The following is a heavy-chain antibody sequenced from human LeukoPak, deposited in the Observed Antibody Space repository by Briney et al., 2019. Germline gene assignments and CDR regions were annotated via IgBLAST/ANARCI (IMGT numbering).Heavy chain of an antibody. Sequence: PGGSLRLSCAASGFTFSSYSVNWVRQAPGKGLEWVSFISYDGGKKDYADSVKGRFTISRDNSKNTLYLQMNSLRAEDTGVYYCAKDLSSGSRRAYWGQGTLVTVSS. V-gene: IGHV3-30*18. CDR2: ISYDGGKK. CDR3: AKDLSSGSRRAY. D-gene: IGHD6-19*01. CDR1: GFTFSSYS. J-gene: IGHJ4*02.